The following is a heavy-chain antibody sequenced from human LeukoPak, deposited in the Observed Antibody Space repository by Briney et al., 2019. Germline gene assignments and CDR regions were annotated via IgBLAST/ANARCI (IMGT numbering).Heavy chain of an antibody. D-gene: IGHD1-26*01. V-gene: IGHV4-59*08. Sequence: PSETLSLTCTVSGGSIRYYFWSWFRQPPGKGLEWIGNVHYSGTNTYNPSLESRLSMSVDTSKNQFSLTLNSATAADTDVYYCVRQKAVSADFEYWGQGTLVTVAS. CDR3: VRQKAVSADFEY. J-gene: IGHJ4*01. CDR2: VHYSGTN. CDR1: GGSIRYYF.